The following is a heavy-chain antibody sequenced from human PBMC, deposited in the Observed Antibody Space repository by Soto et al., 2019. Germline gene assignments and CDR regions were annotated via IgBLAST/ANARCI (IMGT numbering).Heavy chain of an antibody. CDR1: GGSISSYY. J-gene: IGHJ6*02. CDR3: ARNRGLQLWSYYYGMDV. D-gene: IGHD5-18*01. Sequence: TSETLSLTCTVSGGSISSYYWSWIRQPPGKGLEWIGYIYYSRSTNYNPSLKSRDTISVDTSKNQFSLKLSSVTAADTAVYYCARNRGLQLWSYYYGMDVWGQGTTVTVSS. V-gene: IGHV4-59*08. CDR2: IYYSRST.